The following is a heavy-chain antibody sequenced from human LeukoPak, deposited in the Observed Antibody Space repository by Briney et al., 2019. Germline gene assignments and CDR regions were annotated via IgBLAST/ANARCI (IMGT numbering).Heavy chain of an antibody. J-gene: IGHJ4*02. V-gene: IGHV4-34*01. CDR1: GGSFSGYY. Sequence: NTSDTLSLTCAVYGGSFSGYYWSWIRQPPGKGLEWIGEINHSGSTNYNPSLKSRVTISVDTSKNQFSLKLSSVTAADTAVYYCATNYYDSSGYYGGLDYWGQGTLVTVSS. CDR3: ATNYYDSSGYYGGLDY. CDR2: INHSGST. D-gene: IGHD3-22*01.